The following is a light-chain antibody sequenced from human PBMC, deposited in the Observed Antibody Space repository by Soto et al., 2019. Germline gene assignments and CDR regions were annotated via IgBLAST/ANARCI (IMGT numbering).Light chain of an antibody. V-gene: IGLV1-40*01. CDR1: SSNIGADYD. Sequence: QSVLTQPPSVSGAPGQRVTISCAGSSSNIGADYDVHWYQQVSGTAPQLLIYGNSKRPSGVPDRFSGSKSGTSASLVITGLQAEDEADYYCQSFDSSLRGVVFGGGTQLTVL. CDR3: QSFDSSLRGVV. J-gene: IGLJ2*01. CDR2: GNS.